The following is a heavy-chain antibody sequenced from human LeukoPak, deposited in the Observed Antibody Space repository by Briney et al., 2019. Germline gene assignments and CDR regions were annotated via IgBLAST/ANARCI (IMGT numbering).Heavy chain of an antibody. D-gene: IGHD6-19*01. J-gene: IGHJ5*02. Sequence: GGSLRLSCAASGFSFNSYWMHWVRQVPGKGLVWVSRISSDGSTTSYADSVKGRFTISSDNAKNTLYLQMNSPRDEDTAIYYCARAQAVAGTGGFDPWGQGTLVTVSS. V-gene: IGHV3-74*01. CDR3: ARAQAVAGTGGFDP. CDR1: GFSFNSYW. CDR2: ISSDGSTT.